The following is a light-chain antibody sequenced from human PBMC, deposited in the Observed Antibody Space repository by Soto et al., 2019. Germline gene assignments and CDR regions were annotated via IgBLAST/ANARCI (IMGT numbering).Light chain of an antibody. CDR1: SSDVGAYNH. CDR2: DVS. J-gene: IGLJ1*01. CDR3: LSYTTSTTYV. Sequence: QSALTQPASVSWSPGQSITISCTGTSSDVGAYNHVSWFQHHPGKAPKLMIYDVSNRPSGVSNRFSGSKSGNTASLTISGLQAEDEADYYCLSYTTSTTYVFGTGTKVTVL. V-gene: IGLV2-14*03.